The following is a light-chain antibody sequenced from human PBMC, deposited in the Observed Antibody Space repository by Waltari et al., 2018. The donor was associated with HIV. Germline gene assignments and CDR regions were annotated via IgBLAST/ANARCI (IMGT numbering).Light chain of an antibody. CDR1: ASDIGASDF. Sequence: HSALTQPASVSGSPGQSISISCSGTASDIGASDFVSWYQQHPGRPPKLIIYDATNPPSDVSARFSASKSGTTASLTITGLQDEDEADYFCSSFTTSQTYIFGSGSRVTVL. CDR2: DAT. J-gene: IGLJ1*01. CDR3: SSFTTSQTYI. V-gene: IGLV2-14*03.